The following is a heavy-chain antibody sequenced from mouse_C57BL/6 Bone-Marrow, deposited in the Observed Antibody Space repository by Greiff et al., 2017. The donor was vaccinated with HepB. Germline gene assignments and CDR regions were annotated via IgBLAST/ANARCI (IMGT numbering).Heavy chain of an antibody. CDR1: GFTFSDYY. Sequence: DVMLVESGGGLVQPGGSLKLSCAASGFTFSDYYMYWVRQTPEKRLEWVAYISNGGGSTYYPDTVKGRFTISRDNAKNTLYLQMSRLKSEDTAMYYCASHSTMVTTYYAMDYWGQGTSVTVSS. V-gene: IGHV5-12*01. J-gene: IGHJ4*01. CDR2: ISNGGGST. CDR3: ASHSTMVTTYYAMDY. D-gene: IGHD2-2*01.